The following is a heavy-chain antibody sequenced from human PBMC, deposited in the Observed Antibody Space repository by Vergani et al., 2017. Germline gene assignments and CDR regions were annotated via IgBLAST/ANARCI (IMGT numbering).Heavy chain of an antibody. D-gene: IGHD4-11*01. CDR3: ARVNTETNGHLYYYYYMDV. J-gene: IGHJ6*03. CDR2: IDHTGRP. Sequence: QVQLQQWGGGLLKPSETLSLTCVVNGGSFTSYHWTGIRQSPGEGLEWVGDIDHTGRPDYNPSLKSRLTMSLDKSRNQFSLTRNSVPATDTAIYFCARVNTETNGHLYYYYYMDVWGQGTAVTVS. V-gene: IGHV4-34*01. CDR1: GGSFTSYH.